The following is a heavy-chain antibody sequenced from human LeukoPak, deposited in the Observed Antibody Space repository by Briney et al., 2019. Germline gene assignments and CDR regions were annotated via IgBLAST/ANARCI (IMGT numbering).Heavy chain of an antibody. CDR2: IYYSGST. Sequence: SETLSLTCTVSGGSISIYYWSWIRQPPGKGLEWIGYIYYSGSTNYNPSLTSRVTISVATSKNQFSLRLSSVTAADTAVYYCARDHTVVVPAALNWFNAWGQGTLVTASS. CDR3: ARDHTVVVPAALNWFNA. J-gene: IGHJ5*02. V-gene: IGHV4-59*12. CDR1: GGSISIYY. D-gene: IGHD2-2*01.